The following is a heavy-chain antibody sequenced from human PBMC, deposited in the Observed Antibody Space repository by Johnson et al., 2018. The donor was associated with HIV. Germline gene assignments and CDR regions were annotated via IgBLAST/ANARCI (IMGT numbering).Heavy chain of an antibody. CDR2: IKQDGSEK. J-gene: IGHJ3*02. V-gene: IGHV3-7*01. D-gene: IGHD5-18*01. Sequence: VQLVESGGGLVQPGGSLRLSCAASGFTFSSYCMSWVRQAPGKGLEWVANIKQDGSEKYYVDSVKGRFTISRDNAKNSLYLQMNSLRAEDTSVYYCARVRQLGHAFDIWGQGTMVTVSS. CDR1: GFTFSSYC. CDR3: ARVRQLGHAFDI.